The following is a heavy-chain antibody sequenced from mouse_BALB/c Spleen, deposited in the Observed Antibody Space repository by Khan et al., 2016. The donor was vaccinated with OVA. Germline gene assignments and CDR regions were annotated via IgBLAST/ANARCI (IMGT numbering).Heavy chain of an antibody. D-gene: IGHD2-1*01. V-gene: IGHV1S136*01. CDR1: GYTFTSYV. CDR2: IYPNNDGP. CDR3: ARVVYYGKGFAY. J-gene: IGHJ3*01. Sequence: VQLKESGPELVKPGASVKMSCKASGYTFTSYVMHWVKQKPGQGLEWIGYIYPNNDGPEYNEKFKGMATLTSDRSSSTAYMELSSLTSEDSAVYYCARVVYYGKGFAYWGQGTLVTVSA.